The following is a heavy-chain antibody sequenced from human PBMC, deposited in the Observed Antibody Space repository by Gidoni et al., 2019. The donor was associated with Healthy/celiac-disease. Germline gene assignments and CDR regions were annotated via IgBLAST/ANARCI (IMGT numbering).Heavy chain of an antibody. D-gene: IGHD3-10*01. V-gene: IGHV4-34*01. CDR2: INHSGST. J-gene: IGHJ4*02. Sequence: QVQLQQWGAGLLKPSETLSLTCAVYGGSFSGYYWSWIRQPPGKGLEWIGEINHSGSTNYNPSLKSRVTISVDTSKNQFSLKLSSVTAADTAVYYCARVRSGAIWFRELFDYWGQGTLVTVSS. CDR3: ARVRSGAIWFRELFDY. CDR1: GGSFSGYY.